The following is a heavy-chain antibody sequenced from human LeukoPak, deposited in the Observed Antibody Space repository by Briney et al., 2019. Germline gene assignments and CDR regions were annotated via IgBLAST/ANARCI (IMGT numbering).Heavy chain of an antibody. CDR2: IYHSGGT. CDR3: ARDLGEYYFDY. Sequence: PSETLSLTCAVSGDPINSIDWWSWVRQSPARGLEWIGEIYHSGGTNYNPSLKSRVTISVDKSKNQFSLKLSSVTAADTAVYYCARDLGEYYFDYWGQGTLVTVSS. CDR1: GDPINSIDW. J-gene: IGHJ4*02. V-gene: IGHV4-4*02.